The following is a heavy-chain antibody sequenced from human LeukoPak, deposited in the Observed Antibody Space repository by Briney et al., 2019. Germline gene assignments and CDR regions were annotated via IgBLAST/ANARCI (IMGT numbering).Heavy chain of an antibody. J-gene: IGHJ4*02. Sequence: GRSLRLSCVASAFTFNIYGMHWVGQAPGKGLEWVAVISHEGSNQYYADSVKGRFTISRDNSKNTVFLQMNSLRAEDTAVYSCAKELSSGLPENWGEGTLVTVS. CDR2: ISHEGSNQ. CDR1: AFTFNIYG. V-gene: IGHV3-30*18. CDR3: AKELSSGLPEN. D-gene: IGHD6-19*01.